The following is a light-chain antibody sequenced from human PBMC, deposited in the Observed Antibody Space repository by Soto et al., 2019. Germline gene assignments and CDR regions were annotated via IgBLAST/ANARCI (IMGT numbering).Light chain of an antibody. V-gene: IGLV2-14*01. CDR3: SSYTSGSTLCV. CDR1: SSDVGGYNY. J-gene: IGLJ1*01. Sequence: QSVLTQPASVSGSPGQSISISCTGTSSDVGGYNYVSWYQQHPGKAPKLLIFEVSNRPSGVSNRFSGSKSGRTASLTISGLQAEDEADYYCSSYTSGSTLCVFGTGTQLTVL. CDR2: EVS.